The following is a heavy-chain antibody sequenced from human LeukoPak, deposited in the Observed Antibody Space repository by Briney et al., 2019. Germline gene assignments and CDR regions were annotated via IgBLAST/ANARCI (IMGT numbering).Heavy chain of an antibody. CDR2: MNPNSGNT. J-gene: IGHJ6*02. CDR1: GYTFTSYD. Sequence: ASVKVSCKASGYTFTSYDINWVRQATGQGLEWMGWMNPNSGNTGYAQKFQGRVTMTRNTSISTAYMELSSLRSEDTAVYYCARGALYCSSTSCYRGMDVWGRGTTVTVSS. V-gene: IGHV1-8*01. CDR3: ARGALYCSSTSCYRGMDV. D-gene: IGHD2-2*02.